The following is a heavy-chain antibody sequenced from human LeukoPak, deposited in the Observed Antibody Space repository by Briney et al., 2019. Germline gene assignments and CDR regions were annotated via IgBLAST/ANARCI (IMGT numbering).Heavy chain of an antibody. CDR2: ISYDGSNK. CDR3: AKEYCSNSVCHSLDY. CDR1: GFTFSSYW. J-gene: IGHJ4*02. D-gene: IGHD2-8*01. Sequence: GGSLRLSCVGSGFTFSSYWMHWVRQAPGKGLEWVAVISYDGSNKYYADSVKGRFTFSRDNSKNTLYLQMNSLRAEDTAVYYCAKEYCSNSVCHSLDYWGQGTLVTVSS. V-gene: IGHV3-30*18.